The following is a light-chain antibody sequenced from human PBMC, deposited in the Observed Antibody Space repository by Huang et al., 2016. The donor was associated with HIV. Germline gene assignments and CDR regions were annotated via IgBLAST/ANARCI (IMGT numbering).Light chain of an antibody. CDR2: AAS. CDR3: LQHHGYPRT. V-gene: IGKV1-17*03. J-gene: IGKJ1*01. CDR1: QGLANY. Sequence: DTQLTQSPSAMSASVGDRVSITCRASQGLANYLAWFQQKPGGAPKRLIYAASSLQSGVPSEFHGSGSGTKFTLTISNLQPEDFATYYCLQHHGYPRTFGQGTKV.